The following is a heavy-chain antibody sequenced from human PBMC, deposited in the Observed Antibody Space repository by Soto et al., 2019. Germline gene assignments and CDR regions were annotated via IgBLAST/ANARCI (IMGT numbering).Heavy chain of an antibody. CDR2: ISSSSRTT. V-gene: IGHV3-11*06. CDR3: ARDVYRYSSSSPEDV. J-gene: IGHJ6*02. CDR1: GFTFSDYY. Sequence: GGSLRLSCAASGFTFSDYYMSWIRQAPGRGLDWVAYISSSSRTTKYGDSVKGRFTISRDNAKNSLFLQMNSLRGEDTAVYYCARDVYRYSSSSPEDVWGQGTTVTVSS. D-gene: IGHD6-6*01.